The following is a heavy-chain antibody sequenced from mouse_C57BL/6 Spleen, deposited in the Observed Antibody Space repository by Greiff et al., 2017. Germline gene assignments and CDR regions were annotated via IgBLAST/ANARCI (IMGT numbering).Heavy chain of an antibody. CDR1: GYTFTSYW. CDR3: ARENYYGSSYSAWFAY. V-gene: IGHV1-72*01. Sequence: QVQLQQPGAELVKPGASVKLSCKASGYTFTSYWMHWVKQRPGRGLEWIGRIAPNSGGTKYNEKFKSKATLTVDKPSSTAYMQLSSLTSEDSAVYYCARENYYGSSYSAWFAYWGQGTLVTVSA. D-gene: IGHD1-1*01. J-gene: IGHJ3*01. CDR2: IAPNSGGT.